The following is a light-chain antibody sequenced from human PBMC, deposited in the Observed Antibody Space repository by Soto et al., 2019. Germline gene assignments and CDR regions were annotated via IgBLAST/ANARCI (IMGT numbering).Light chain of an antibody. J-gene: IGKJ1*01. CDR1: QSVSSN. Sequence: EIVMTQSPATLSVSPGERATLSCRASQSVSSNLAWYQQKPGQAPRLLLYGASTRTTGIPTRFSGRGSGTKFTLTISSLQSEDFGVYYCQQYNNWPWTFGQGTKVEIK. V-gene: IGKV3-15*01. CDR2: GAS. CDR3: QQYNNWPWT.